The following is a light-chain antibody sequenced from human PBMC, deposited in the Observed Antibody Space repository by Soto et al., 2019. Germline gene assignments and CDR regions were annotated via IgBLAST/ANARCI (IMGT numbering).Light chain of an antibody. CDR2: DVS. Sequence: QSALTQPASVSGSPGQSITISCTGTSSDVGGYNYVSWYQHHPGKAPKLMIYDVSNRPSGVSNRFSGSKSGNTASLSISGLQPEDEADYYCSSYRTSNTRQIVCGTGTK. CDR1: SSDVGGYNY. CDR3: SSYRTSNTRQIV. V-gene: IGLV2-14*03. J-gene: IGLJ1*01.